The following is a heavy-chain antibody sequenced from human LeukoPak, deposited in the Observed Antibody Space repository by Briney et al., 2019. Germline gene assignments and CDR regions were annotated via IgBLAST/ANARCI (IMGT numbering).Heavy chain of an antibody. Sequence: GGSLRLSCAASGFTFSSYAMHWARQAPGKGLEWVAVISYDGSNKYYADSVKGRFTISRDNSKNTLYLQMNSLRAEDTAVYYCAWTKDFWSGYLVDWGQGTLVTVSS. CDR3: AWTKDFWSGYLVD. V-gene: IGHV3-30-3*01. CDR1: GFTFSSYA. CDR2: ISYDGSNK. J-gene: IGHJ4*02. D-gene: IGHD3-3*01.